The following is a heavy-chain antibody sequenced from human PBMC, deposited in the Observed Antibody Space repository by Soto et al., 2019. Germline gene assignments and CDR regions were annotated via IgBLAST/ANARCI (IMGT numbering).Heavy chain of an antibody. Sequence: GGSLRLSCAASGLTFSSYGMHWVRQAPGKGLEWVAVISYDGSNKYYADSVKGRFTISRDNSKSTLYLQMNSLRAEDTAVYYCAKDRWGVERHYYYYYGMDVWGQGTTVTVSS. CDR2: ISYDGSNK. J-gene: IGHJ6*02. V-gene: IGHV3-30*18. CDR3: AKDRWGVERHYYYYYGMDV. CDR1: GLTFSSYG. D-gene: IGHD3-10*01.